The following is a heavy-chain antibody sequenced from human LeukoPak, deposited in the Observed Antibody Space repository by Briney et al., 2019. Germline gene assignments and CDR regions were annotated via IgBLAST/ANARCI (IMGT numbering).Heavy chain of an antibody. Sequence: PSETLSLTCTVSGGSISSYYWSWIRQPPGKGLEWIGYIYYSGSTNYNPSLKSRVTISVDTSKNQFSLKLSSVTAADTAVYYCARGVVVVPAAKESYHYGMDVWGQGTTVTVSS. CDR3: ARGVVVVPAAKESYHYGMDV. CDR2: IYYSGST. CDR1: GGSISSYY. V-gene: IGHV4-59*01. J-gene: IGHJ6*02. D-gene: IGHD2-2*01.